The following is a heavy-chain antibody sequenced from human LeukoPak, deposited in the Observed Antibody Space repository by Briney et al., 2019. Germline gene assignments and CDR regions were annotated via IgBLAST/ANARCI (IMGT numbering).Heavy chain of an antibody. V-gene: IGHV3-7*04. Sequence: GGSLRLSCAVSGFIFSDHWMTWVRQAPGKGLEWVATIKKDGSEDYYVDFVRGRFTISRDNAKNSLYLQMNSLRAEDTAVYYCARARPYGSDYWGQGTLVTVSS. CDR1: GFIFSDHW. J-gene: IGHJ4*02. CDR3: ARARPYGSDY. CDR2: IKKDGSED. D-gene: IGHD4-17*01.